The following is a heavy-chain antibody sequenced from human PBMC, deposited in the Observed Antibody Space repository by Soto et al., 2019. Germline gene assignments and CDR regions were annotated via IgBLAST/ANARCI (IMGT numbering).Heavy chain of an antibody. Sequence: GGSLRLSCAASGFTFSSYGMHWVRQAPGKGLEWVAVISYDGSNKYYADSVKGRFTISRDNSKNTLYLQMNSLRAEDTAVYYCAKDVVVGATTGLGDYYYYYGMDVWGQGTTVTVS. CDR3: AKDVVVGATTGLGDYYYYYGMDV. V-gene: IGHV3-30*18. J-gene: IGHJ6*02. CDR2: ISYDGSNK. D-gene: IGHD1-26*01. CDR1: GFTFSSYG.